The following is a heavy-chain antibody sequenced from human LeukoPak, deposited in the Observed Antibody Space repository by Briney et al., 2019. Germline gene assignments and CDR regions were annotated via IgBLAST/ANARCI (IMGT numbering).Heavy chain of an antibody. J-gene: IGHJ4*02. CDR2: MYYSGNS. D-gene: IGHD1-26*01. CDR1: GVSVGSAGYY. CDR3: ARSQSQSGSYRYYFAY. Sequence: SETLSLTCTVSGVSVGSAGYYWTWIRQPPGKGLEWIGYMYYSGNSNYNPFLKSRVTMSLDPSKNRFSLKLSSVTAADTAVYYCARSQSQSGSYRYYFAYWGEGTLVTVSS. V-gene: IGHV4-61*08.